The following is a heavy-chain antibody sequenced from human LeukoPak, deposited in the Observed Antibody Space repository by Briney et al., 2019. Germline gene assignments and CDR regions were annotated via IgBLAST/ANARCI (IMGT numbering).Heavy chain of an antibody. CDR2: ISYDGSNK. V-gene: IGHV3-30*18. D-gene: IGHD5-12*01. J-gene: IGHJ4*02. CDR3: AKLAAYDVDY. Sequence: PGRSLRLSCAASGFTFSSYGMHWVRQAPGKGLEWVAVISYDGSNKCYADSVKGRFTISRDNSKNTLYLQMNSLRAEDTAVYYCAKLAAYDVDYWGQGTLVTVSS. CDR1: GFTFSSYG.